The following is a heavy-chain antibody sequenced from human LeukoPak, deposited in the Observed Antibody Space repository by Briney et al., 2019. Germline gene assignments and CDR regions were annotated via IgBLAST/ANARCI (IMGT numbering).Heavy chain of an antibody. D-gene: IGHD3-3*01. CDR1: GFTFSSYI. CDR3: ARDGHGDFWRARRTYYMDV. CDR2: ISSTSSYI. Sequence: WGSLRLSCAASGFTFSSYIINWVRQAPGKGLEWVSSISSTSSYIYYADSVKGRFTISRDNAKNSLYLEMNSLRAEDTAVYYCARDGHGDFWRARRTYYMDVWGKGTTVTVSS. J-gene: IGHJ6*03. V-gene: IGHV3-21*06.